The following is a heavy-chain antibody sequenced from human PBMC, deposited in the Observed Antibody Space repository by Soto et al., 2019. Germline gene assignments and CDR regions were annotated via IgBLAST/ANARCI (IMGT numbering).Heavy chain of an antibody. D-gene: IGHD3-3*01. Sequence: SVKVSCKASGGTFSSYAISWVRQAPGQGLEWMGGIIPIFGTANYAQKFQGRVTITADKSTSTAYMELSSLRSEDTAVYYCERPESGANFWSGYYNYYYYGKDVWGQGTTVTVSS. V-gene: IGHV1-69*06. J-gene: IGHJ6*02. CDR3: ERPESGANFWSGYYNYYYYGKDV. CDR2: IIPIFGTA. CDR1: GGTFSSYA.